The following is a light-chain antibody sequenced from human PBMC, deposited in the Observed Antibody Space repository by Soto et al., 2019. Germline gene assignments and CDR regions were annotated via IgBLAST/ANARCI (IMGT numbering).Light chain of an antibody. J-gene: IGLJ2*01. CDR1: SSNIGAGYD. Sequence: QSVLTQAPSVSGAPGQRVTISCTGSSSNIGAGYDVHWYQQLPGTAPKLLIYGNSNRPSGVPDRFSGSKSGTSASLAITGLQAEDEADYYCQSYDSILSGVVFGGGTKVTVL. CDR2: GNS. CDR3: QSYDSILSGVV. V-gene: IGLV1-40*01.